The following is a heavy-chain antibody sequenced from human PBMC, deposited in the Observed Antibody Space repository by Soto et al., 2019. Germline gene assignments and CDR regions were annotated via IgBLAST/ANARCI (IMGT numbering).Heavy chain of an antibody. CDR2: INHSGST. CDR1: CGSFSGYY. J-gene: IGHJ6*02. CDR3: ARGGMRYSYGLYYYYYYGMDV. Sequence: SETLSLTCAVYCGSFSGYYWSWIRQPPGKGLEWIGEINHSGSTNYNPSLKSRVTISVDTSKNQFSLKLSSVTAADTAVYYCARGGMRYSYGLYYYYYYGMDVWGQGTTVTVS. D-gene: IGHD5-18*01. V-gene: IGHV4-34*01.